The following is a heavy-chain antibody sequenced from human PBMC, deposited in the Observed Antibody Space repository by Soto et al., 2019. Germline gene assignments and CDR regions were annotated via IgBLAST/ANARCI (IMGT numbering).Heavy chain of an antibody. D-gene: IGHD3-10*01. CDR3: ARGLLLWFGELSRRGGYYYYMDV. CDR2: INDSGSS. Sequence: QVQLQQWGAGLLKPSETLSLTCAVYGGSFSGYYWSWIRQPPGKGLEWIGEINDSGSSNYNPSLKCRVTISVDTPKNQFSLKLSSVTAADTAVYYCARGLLLWFGELSRRGGYYYYMDVWGKGTMVTVSS. CDR1: GGSFSGYY. J-gene: IGHJ6*03. V-gene: IGHV4-34*01.